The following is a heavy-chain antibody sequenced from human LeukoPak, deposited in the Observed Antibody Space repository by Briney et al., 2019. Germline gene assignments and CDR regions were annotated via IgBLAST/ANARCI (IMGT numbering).Heavy chain of an antibody. J-gene: IGHJ4*02. V-gene: IGHV4-38-2*02. CDR1: GYSISSGYY. D-gene: IGHD3-22*01. Sequence: PSETLSLTCTVSGYSISSGYYWGWIRQPPGKGLEWIGSIYHSGSTYYNPSLKSRVTISVDTSENQLSLKLYSVTAADTAIYYCARWSSGYSYFDYWGQGTLVTVSS. CDR3: ARWSSGYSYFDY. CDR2: IYHSGST.